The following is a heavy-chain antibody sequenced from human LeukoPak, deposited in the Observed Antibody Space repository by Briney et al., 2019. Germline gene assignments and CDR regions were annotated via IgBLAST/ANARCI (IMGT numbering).Heavy chain of an antibody. CDR1: GYTFTSYG. CDR2: ISVYNGNT. V-gene: IGHV1-18*01. J-gene: IGHJ4*02. D-gene: IGHD5-18*01. Sequence: ASVKVSCNASGYTFTSYGISWVRQAPGQGLEWMGWISVYNGNTNYAQKLQGRVTMTTDTSTSTAYMELRSLRSDDTAVYYCARDRAMVTGFDYWGQGTLVTVSS. CDR3: ARDRAMVTGFDY.